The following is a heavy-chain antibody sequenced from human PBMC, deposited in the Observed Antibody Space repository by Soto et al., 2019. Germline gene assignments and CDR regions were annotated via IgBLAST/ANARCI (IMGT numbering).Heavy chain of an antibody. J-gene: IGHJ6*02. CDR2: TYYRSKWYN. CDR1: GDSVSSNSAA. Sequence: SQTLSLTCAISGDSVSSNSAAWHWSRQSPSRGLEWLGRTYYRSKWYNDYAVSVKSRITINPDTSKNQFSLQLNSVTPEDTAVYYCARERLIVPAAIRDNYYYGMDVWGQGTTVTVSS. CDR3: ARERLIVPAAIRDNYYYGMDV. D-gene: IGHD2-2*02. V-gene: IGHV6-1*01.